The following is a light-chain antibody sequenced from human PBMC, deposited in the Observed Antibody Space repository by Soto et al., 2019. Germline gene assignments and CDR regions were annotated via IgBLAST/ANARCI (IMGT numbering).Light chain of an antibody. Sequence: QSALTQPPSVSAAPGQKVTISCSGSSSNIGNNYVSWYQQLPGTAPKLLIYDNNKRPSGIPDRFSGSKSGTSATLGITGLQTGDEADYYCGTWDSSMRGVLFGGGTQLTVL. CDR2: DNN. J-gene: IGLJ2*01. V-gene: IGLV1-51*01. CDR3: GTWDSSMRGVL. CDR1: SSNIGNNY.